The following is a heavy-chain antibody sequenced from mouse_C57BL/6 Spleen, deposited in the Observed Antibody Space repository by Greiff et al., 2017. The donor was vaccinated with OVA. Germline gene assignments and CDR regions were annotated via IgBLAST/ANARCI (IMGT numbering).Heavy chain of an antibody. Sequence: QVQLKESGPELVKPGASVKISCKASGYAFSSSWMNWVKQRPGKGLEWIGRIYPGDGDTNYNGKFKGKATLTADKSSSTACMQLSSLTSEDSAVYFGFIYDGNYFDCWGQGTTLTVSS. V-gene: IGHV1-82*01. J-gene: IGHJ2*01. D-gene: IGHD2-1*01. CDR1: GYAFSSSW. CDR3: FIYDGNYFDC. CDR2: IYPGDGDT.